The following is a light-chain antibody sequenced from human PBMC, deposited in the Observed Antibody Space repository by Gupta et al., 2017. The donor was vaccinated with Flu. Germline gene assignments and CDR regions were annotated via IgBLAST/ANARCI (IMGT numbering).Light chain of an antibody. Sequence: LGERATINCKSSQSVLYSSNNKNYLAWYQQKPGQPPKLLIYWASTRESGVPDRFSGSGSGTDFTLTISSLQAEDVAVYYCQQYYSTPYSFGQGTKLEIK. J-gene: IGKJ2*03. CDR1: QSVLYSSNNKNY. V-gene: IGKV4-1*01. CDR3: QQYYSTPYS. CDR2: WAS.